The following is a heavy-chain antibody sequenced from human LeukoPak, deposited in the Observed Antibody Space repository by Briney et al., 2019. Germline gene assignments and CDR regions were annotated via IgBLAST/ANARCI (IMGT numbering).Heavy chain of an antibody. D-gene: IGHD6-13*01. Sequence: ASVKVSCKVSGYTLTELSMHWVRQAPGKGLEWMGGFDPEDGETIYAQKFQGRVTMTEDTSTDTAYMELSSLRSEDTAVYYCATESKAAAGQGAYAFDIWGQGTMVTVSS. CDR2: FDPEDGET. CDR3: ATESKAAAGQGAYAFDI. CDR1: GYTLTELS. V-gene: IGHV1-24*01. J-gene: IGHJ3*02.